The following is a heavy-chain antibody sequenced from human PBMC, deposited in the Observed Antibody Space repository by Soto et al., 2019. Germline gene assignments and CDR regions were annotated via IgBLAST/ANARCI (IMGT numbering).Heavy chain of an antibody. CDR2: IIPIFGTA. CDR1: GGTFSSYA. CDR3: ARERGGSSSWYAEGLXY. V-gene: IGHV1-69*13. Sequence: SVKVSCKASGGTFSSYAISWVRQAPGQGLEWMGGIIPIFGTANYAQKFQGRVTITADESTSTAYMELSSLRSEDTAVYYCARERGGSSSWYAEGLXYWGQGTLVTVSS. J-gene: IGHJ4*02. D-gene: IGHD6-13*01.